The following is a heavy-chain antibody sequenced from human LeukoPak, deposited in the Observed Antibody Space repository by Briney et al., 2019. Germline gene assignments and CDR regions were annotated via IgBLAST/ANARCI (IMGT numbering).Heavy chain of an antibody. V-gene: IGHV3-30*02. CDR2: IRYDGSDK. D-gene: IGHD3/OR15-3a*01. Sequence: GGSLRLACAASGFTFSSYDIHWVRQAPGKGLERVAFIRYDGSDKYYVDSVMGRFTVSRDNSRNILYLQMIFLSAEDTAVYSCAKNRFGHTYADAFEIWGQGTMVRVCS. CDR1: GFTFSSYD. J-gene: IGHJ3*02. CDR3: AKNRFGHTYADAFEI.